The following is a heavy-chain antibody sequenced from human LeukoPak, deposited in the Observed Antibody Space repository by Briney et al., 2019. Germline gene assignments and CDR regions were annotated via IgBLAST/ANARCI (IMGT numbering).Heavy chain of an antibody. CDR3: ARRLVLRYFEGMDV. D-gene: IGHD3-9*01. CDR1: GGSINGYY. V-gene: IGHV4-59*12. Sequence: SETLSLTCTVSGGSINGYYWTWIRQPSGKGLEWIGYIYSSGITNYNPSLKSRVTISGDASKNQVSLKLSSVTAADTAVYYCARRLVLRYFEGMDVWGQGTTVTVSS. J-gene: IGHJ6*02. CDR2: IYSSGIT.